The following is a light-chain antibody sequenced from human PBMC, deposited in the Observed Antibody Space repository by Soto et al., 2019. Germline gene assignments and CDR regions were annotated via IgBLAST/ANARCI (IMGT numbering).Light chain of an antibody. CDR1: QSIKTW. Sequence: DIQMTQSPSTLSASVGDTVTITCRASQSIKTWLAWHQQKPGKAPKLLIYDASTLESGVPSRFSGSGSGTDFTLTINSLQPDDFATDYYEQYTSYSPLFGQGTKVEFK. CDR3: EQYTSYSPL. V-gene: IGKV1-5*01. J-gene: IGKJ1*01. CDR2: DAS.